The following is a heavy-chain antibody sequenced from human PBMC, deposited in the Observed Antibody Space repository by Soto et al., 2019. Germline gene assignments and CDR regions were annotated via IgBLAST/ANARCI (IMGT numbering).Heavy chain of an antibody. CDR3: ARDNPIVVVPAAIGVGFHGMDV. CDR2: INHSGST. Sequence: SETLSLTCAVYGGSFSGYYWSWIRQPPGKGLEWIGEINHSGSTNYNPSLKSRVTISVDMSKNQFSLKLSSVTAADTAVYYCARDNPIVVVPAAIGVGFHGMDVWGQGTTVTVSS. D-gene: IGHD2-2*01. V-gene: IGHV4-34*01. J-gene: IGHJ6*02. CDR1: GGSFSGYY.